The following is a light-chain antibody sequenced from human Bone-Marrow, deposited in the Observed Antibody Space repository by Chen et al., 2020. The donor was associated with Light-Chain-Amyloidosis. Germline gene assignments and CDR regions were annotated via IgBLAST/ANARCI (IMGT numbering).Light chain of an antibody. CDR1: QSVGRL. CDR3: QQTYGLAMT. CDR2: ASS. J-gene: IGKJ3*01. Sequence: DIQMTQSPSSLPASVGDRVTITCRATQSVGRLLNWYQKKPGRGPTLLIYASSSLHSGVPSRFGGSGSGTEFTLAISSLQPEDFAIYYCQQTYGLAMTFGPGTTVEI. V-gene: IGKV1-39*01.